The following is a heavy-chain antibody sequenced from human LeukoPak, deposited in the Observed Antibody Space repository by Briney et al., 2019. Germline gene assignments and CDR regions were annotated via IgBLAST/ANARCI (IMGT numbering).Heavy chain of an antibody. D-gene: IGHD3-3*01. CDR1: GFTFSSYS. Sequence: PGGSLRLSCAASGFTFSSYSMNWVRQAPGKGLEWVSSISSSSSYIYYADSVKGRFTISRDNAKNSLYLKMNRLRAEDTAVYYCARDSLQYYDFWSALGPQNWFDPWGQGTLVTVSS. CDR3: ARDSLQYYDFWSALGPQNWFDP. J-gene: IGHJ5*02. CDR2: ISSSSSYI. V-gene: IGHV3-21*01.